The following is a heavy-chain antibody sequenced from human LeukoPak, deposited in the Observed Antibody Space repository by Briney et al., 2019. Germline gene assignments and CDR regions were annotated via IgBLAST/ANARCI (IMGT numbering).Heavy chain of an antibody. V-gene: IGHV4-34*01. CDR1: GGSFSGYY. D-gene: IGHD6-19*01. CDR2: INHSGST. CDR3: ARGTRGRIRLTGWYFNY. Sequence: SSETLSLTCAVYGGSFSGYYWSWLRQPPGKGLEWIGEINHSGSTNYNPSHKSRVTISVDASKNQFSLKLSSVTAADTAVYYCARGTRGRIRLTGWYFNYWGQGTLVTVSS. J-gene: IGHJ4*02.